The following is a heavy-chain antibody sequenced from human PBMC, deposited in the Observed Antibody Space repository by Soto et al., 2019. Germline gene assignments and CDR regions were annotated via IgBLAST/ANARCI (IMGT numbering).Heavy chain of an antibody. Sequence: SGPTLVNPTQTLTLTCTFSGFSLSTSGMCVSWIRQPPGKALEWLALIDWDDDKYYSTSLKTRLTISKDTSKNQVVLTMTNMDPVDTATYYCARIRDGGSAGGAFDIWGQGTMVTVSS. CDR3: ARIRDGGSAGGAFDI. V-gene: IGHV2-70*01. J-gene: IGHJ3*02. CDR1: GFSLSTSGMC. D-gene: IGHD2-15*01. CDR2: IDWDDDK.